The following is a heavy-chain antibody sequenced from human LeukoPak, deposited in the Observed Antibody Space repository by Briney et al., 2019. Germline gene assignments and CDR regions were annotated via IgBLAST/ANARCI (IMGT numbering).Heavy chain of an antibody. CDR2: ISSSGSTI. V-gene: IGHV3-48*03. Sequence: PGGSLRLSCAASGFTFSSYEMNWVRQAPGKGLEWVSYISSSGSTIYYADSMKGRFTIARDISKNTLYLQMNWLRAECTAVYCWARGHCCDILTGYSLDYWGQGSLVTVSS. D-gene: IGHD3-9*01. CDR1: GFTFSSYE. CDR3: ARGHCCDILTGYSLDY. J-gene: IGHJ4*02.